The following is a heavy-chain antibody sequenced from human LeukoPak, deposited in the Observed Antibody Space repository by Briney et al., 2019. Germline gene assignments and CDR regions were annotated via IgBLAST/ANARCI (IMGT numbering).Heavy chain of an antibody. CDR1: GYTFTDFG. V-gene: IGHV1-18*01. CDR3: ARRMNSGSYYPSYYFDS. Sequence: ASVKVSCKASGYTFTDFGFSWVRRAPGQGLEWMGWISSFNGDTNYAQKLQGRVTMTTDTSTSTAYMELRSLRSDDTAVYYCARRMNSGSYYPSYYFDSWGQGTLVTVSS. D-gene: IGHD3-10*01. J-gene: IGHJ4*02. CDR2: ISSFNGDT.